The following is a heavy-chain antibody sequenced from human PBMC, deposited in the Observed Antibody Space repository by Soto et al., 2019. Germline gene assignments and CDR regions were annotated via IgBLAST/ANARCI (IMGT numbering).Heavy chain of an antibody. D-gene: IGHD1-26*01. CDR1: GYTLTELS. CDR3: ATRVPRSAALWWELPYGMDV. CDR2: FDPEDGET. V-gene: IGHV1-24*01. Sequence: ASVKVSCKVSGYTLTELSMHWVGQAPGKGLEWMGGFDPEDGETIYAQKFQGRVTMTEDTSTDTAYMELSSLRSEDTAVYYCATRVPRSAALWWELPYGMDVWGQGTTVTVSS. J-gene: IGHJ6*02.